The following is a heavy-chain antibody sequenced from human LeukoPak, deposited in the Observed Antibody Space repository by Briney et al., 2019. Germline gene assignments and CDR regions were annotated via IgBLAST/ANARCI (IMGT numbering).Heavy chain of an antibody. CDR1: GGSISSSSHY. V-gene: IGHV4-39*07. Sequence: PSETLSLTCTVSGGSISSSSHYWGWIRQPPGKGLEWIGTIYYSGNTYYSPSLKSRVTISVDTSKNQFSLKLSSVTAANTAVYYCARDEGGAASYYYYYYMDVWGKGTTVTVSS. CDR3: ARDEGGAASYYYYYYMDV. J-gene: IGHJ6*03. CDR2: IYYSGNT. D-gene: IGHD6-13*01.